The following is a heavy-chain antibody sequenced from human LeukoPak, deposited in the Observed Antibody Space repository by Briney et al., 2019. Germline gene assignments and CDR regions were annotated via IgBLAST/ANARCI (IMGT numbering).Heavy chain of an antibody. J-gene: IGHJ3*02. CDR3: ARGPHLALDTDDAFDI. V-gene: IGHV4-4*02. CDR2: IYHSGST. CDR1: GGSISSSNW. Sequence: SETLSLTCAVSGGSISSSNWWSWVRQPPGKGLEWIGEIYHSGSTNYNPSLKSRVTISVDKSKNQFSLKLSSVTAADTAVYYCARGPHLALDTDDAFDIWGQGTMVTVSS. D-gene: IGHD5-18*01.